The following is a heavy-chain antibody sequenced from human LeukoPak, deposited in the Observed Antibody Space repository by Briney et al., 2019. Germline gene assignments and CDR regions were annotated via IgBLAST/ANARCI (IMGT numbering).Heavy chain of an antibody. D-gene: IGHD6-19*01. CDR3: ARVTDSGWYYFDY. CDR1: GGSISSGGYY. V-gene: IGHV4-31*03. CDR2: IYYSGST. Sequence: SETLSLTCTVSGGSISSGGYYWSWIRRHPGKGLEWIGYIYYSGSTYYNPSLKSRVTISVDTSKNQFSLKLSSVTAADTAVYYCARVTDSGWYYFDYWGQGTLVTVSS. J-gene: IGHJ4*02.